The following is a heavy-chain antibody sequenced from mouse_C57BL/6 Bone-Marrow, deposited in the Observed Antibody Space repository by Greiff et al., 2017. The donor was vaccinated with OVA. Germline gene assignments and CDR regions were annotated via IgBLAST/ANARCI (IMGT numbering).Heavy chain of an antibody. J-gene: IGHJ3*01. CDR1: GYTFTSYW. D-gene: IGHD2-5*01. V-gene: IGHV1-50*01. Sequence: VKLQQPGAELVKPGASVKLSCKASGYTFTSYWMQWVKQRPGQGLEWIGEIDPSDSYTNYNQKFKGKATLTVDTSSSTAYMQLSSLTSEDSAVYYCARSYYSNSWFAYWGQGTLVTVSA. CDR3: ARSYYSNSWFAY. CDR2: IDPSDSYT.